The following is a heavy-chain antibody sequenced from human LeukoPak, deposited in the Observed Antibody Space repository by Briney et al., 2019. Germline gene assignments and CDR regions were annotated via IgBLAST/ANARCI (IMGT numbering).Heavy chain of an antibody. D-gene: IGHD2-2*01. CDR3: ARERIVVVPAATYYYGMDV. CDR1: GFTFSSYS. Sequence: PGGSLRLSCAASGFTFSSYSMNWVRQAPGKGLEWVSSISSSSSYIYYADSVKGRFTISRDNAKNSLYLQMNSLRAEDTAVYYCARERIVVVPAATYYYGMDVWGQGTTVTVSS. J-gene: IGHJ6*02. CDR2: ISSSSSYI. V-gene: IGHV3-21*01.